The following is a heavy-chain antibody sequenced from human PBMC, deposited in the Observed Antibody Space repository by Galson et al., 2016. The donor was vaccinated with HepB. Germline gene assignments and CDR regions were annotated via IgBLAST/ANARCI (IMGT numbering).Heavy chain of an antibody. CDR2: IGTAGGTK. V-gene: IGHV3-48*01. CDR1: GFTFRNYG. D-gene: IGHD5-12*01. CDR3: ARNPVATITGYDY. Sequence: SLRLSCAASGFTFRNYGMNWVRQAPGKGLEWVSYIGTAGGTKFYADSVKGRFTIPRDNVRNSLSLQMNSLRGEDTAVYFCARNPVATITGYDYWGQGTLVTVSS. J-gene: IGHJ4*02.